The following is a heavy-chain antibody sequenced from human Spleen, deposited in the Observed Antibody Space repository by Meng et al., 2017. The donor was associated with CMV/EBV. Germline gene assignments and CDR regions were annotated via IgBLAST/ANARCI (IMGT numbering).Heavy chain of an antibody. D-gene: IGHD5-18*01. V-gene: IGHV1-2*02. J-gene: IGHJ4*02. CDR1: GYTVTGYY. CDR2: INPNTGGP. Sequence: TGYTVTGYYIHWVRQAPGQGLEWMGWINPNTGGPNYAQKFRGRVTMTRDTSISTAYMDLSRLRSADTAVYYCASSKGGGYTYGDFDYWGQGTLVTVSS. CDR3: ASSKGGGYTYGDFDY.